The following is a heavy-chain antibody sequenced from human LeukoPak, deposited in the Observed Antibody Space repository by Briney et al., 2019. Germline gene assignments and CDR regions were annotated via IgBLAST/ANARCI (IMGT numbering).Heavy chain of an antibody. CDR1: GFTFKDYY. CDR2: ISGGSTYT. Sequence: GGSLRLSCAGSGFTFKDYYLNWSRQAPGKGLEWVSYISGGSTYTNYANSVKGRFTISRDNARNSLFLQMNSLTAEDTAIYYCARSLISAVIGMDVWGQGTAVTVSS. D-gene: IGHD3-3*01. J-gene: IGHJ6*02. CDR3: ARSLISAVIGMDV. V-gene: IGHV3-11*06.